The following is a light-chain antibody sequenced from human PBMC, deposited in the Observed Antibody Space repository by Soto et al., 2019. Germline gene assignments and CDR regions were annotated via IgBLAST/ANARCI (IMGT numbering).Light chain of an antibody. CDR2: AAS. J-gene: IGKJ2*01. Sequence: AIQMTQSPSSLSASVGDRVTITCRASQDIKNDVAWYQQKPGKAPKLLIYAASSLQSGVPSRFSGSGSGTDSTLTVSSLQPEDFATYYCLQDYNYPYTFGQGTKVDIK. V-gene: IGKV1-6*01. CDR1: QDIKND. CDR3: LQDYNYPYT.